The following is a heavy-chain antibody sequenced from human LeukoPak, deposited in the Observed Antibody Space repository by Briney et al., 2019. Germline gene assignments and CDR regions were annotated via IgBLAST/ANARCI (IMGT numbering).Heavy chain of an antibody. V-gene: IGHV3-30-3*01. Sequence: GRSLRLSCAASGFTFSSYAMHWVRQAPGKGLEWVAVISYDGSNKYYADSVKGRSTISRDNSKNTLYLQMNSLRAEDTAVYYCARSRSYVLRFLEWLLSPLDYWGQGTLVTVSS. CDR1: GFTFSSYA. J-gene: IGHJ4*02. D-gene: IGHD3-3*01. CDR2: ISYDGSNK. CDR3: ARSRSYVLRFLEWLLSPLDY.